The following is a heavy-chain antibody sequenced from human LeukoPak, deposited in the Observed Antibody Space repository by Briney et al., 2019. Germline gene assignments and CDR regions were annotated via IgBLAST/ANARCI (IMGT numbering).Heavy chain of an antibody. Sequence: SETLSLTCAVYGGSFSGYYWSWIRQPPGKGLEWIGEINHSGSTNYNPSLKSRVTISVDTSKNQFSLKLSSVTAADTAVYYCARGYRTYYDFWSGPLSTDSFDYWGQGTLVTVSS. CDR1: GGSFSGYY. CDR2: INHSGST. V-gene: IGHV4-34*01. J-gene: IGHJ4*02. CDR3: ARGYRTYYDFWSGPLSTDSFDY. D-gene: IGHD3-3*01.